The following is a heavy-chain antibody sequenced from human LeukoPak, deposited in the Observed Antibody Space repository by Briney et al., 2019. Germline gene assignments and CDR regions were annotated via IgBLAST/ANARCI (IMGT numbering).Heavy chain of an antibody. CDR3: ARKFLGSRGYYFDY. Sequence: ASVKVSCKASGYTFTSYDINWVRQATGQGLEWMGWMNPNSGNTGYAQKFQGRVTMTRHTSIRTAYMELSSLRSEDTAIYYCARKFLGSRGYYFDYWGQGTLVTVSS. D-gene: IGHD3-10*01. CDR2: MNPNSGNT. J-gene: IGHJ4*02. CDR1: GYTFTSYD. V-gene: IGHV1-8*01.